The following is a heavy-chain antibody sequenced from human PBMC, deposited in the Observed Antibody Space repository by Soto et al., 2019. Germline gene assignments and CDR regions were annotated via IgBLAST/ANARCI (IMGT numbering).Heavy chain of an antibody. CDR2: ISAYNGNT. V-gene: IGHV1-18*01. Sequence: QVQLVQSGAEVKKPGASVKVSCKASRYTFTSYGISWVRQAPGQGLEWMGWISAYNGNTNYAQKLQGRVTMTTDTSTSTAYMELRSLRSDDTAVYYCARDEPYRDYYYYGMDVWGQGTTVTVSS. CDR1: RYTFTSYG. D-gene: IGHD5-18*01. J-gene: IGHJ6*02. CDR3: ARDEPYRDYYYYGMDV.